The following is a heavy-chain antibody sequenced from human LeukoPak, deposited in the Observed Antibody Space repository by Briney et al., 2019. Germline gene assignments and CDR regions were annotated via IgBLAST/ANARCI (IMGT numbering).Heavy chain of an antibody. V-gene: IGHV1-69*13. CDR1: GGTFSSYA. Sequence: GASVNVSCTASGGTFSSYAISWVRQAPGQGLEWMGGIIPIFGTANYAQKFQGRVTITADESTSTAYMELSSLRSEDTAVYYCARGFRYEAFDIWGQGTMVTVSS. J-gene: IGHJ3*02. CDR3: ARGFRYEAFDI. CDR2: IIPIFGTA. D-gene: IGHD1-1*01.